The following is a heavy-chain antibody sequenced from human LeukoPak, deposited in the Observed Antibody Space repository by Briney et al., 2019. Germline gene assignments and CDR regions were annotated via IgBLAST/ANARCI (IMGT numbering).Heavy chain of an antibody. CDR3: ARERSSGPFFDY. V-gene: IGHV6-1*01. J-gene: IGHJ4*02. CDR1: GDSVSSNSAA. Sequence: SQTLSLTCAISGDSVSSNSAAWNWIRQSPSRGLEWLGRTYYRSKWFNNYAISMRSRITINPDTSKNQLSLQLKSVTPEDTAAYYCARERSSGPFFDYWGQGMLVTVSS. D-gene: IGHD3-22*01. CDR2: TYYRSKWFN.